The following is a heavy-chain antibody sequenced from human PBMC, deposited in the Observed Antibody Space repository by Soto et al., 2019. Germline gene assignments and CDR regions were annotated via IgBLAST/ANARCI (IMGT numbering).Heavy chain of an antibody. Sequence: QVQLVESGGGEVQPGRSLTISCAASGFTFSTYGMHWVRQTPGKGLEWVAVISYDGTNKFYSDSVKGRFTISRDNFKNTLTLQMNSLRADDTAVCSCAKDLQSYGDYDYYCYGMDVWGLGTRVTVSS. D-gene: IGHD4-17*01. CDR1: GFTFSTYG. CDR2: ISYDGTNK. V-gene: IGHV3-30*18. CDR3: AKDLQSYGDYDYYCYGMDV. J-gene: IGHJ6*02.